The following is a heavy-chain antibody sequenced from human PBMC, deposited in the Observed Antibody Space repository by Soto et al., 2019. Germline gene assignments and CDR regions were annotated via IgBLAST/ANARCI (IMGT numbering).Heavy chain of an antibody. CDR3: ARSIVATSMTTVTTRPIYYFDY. V-gene: IGHV4-34*01. Sequence: PAETLSLTCAVDGGSFSGYYWSWIRKPTGKGLEWIGEINHSGSTNYNPSLKSRVTISVDTSKNQFSLKLSSVTAADTAVYYCARSIVATSMTTVTTRPIYYFDYWGQGALVTVSS. CDR1: GGSFSGYY. CDR2: INHSGST. J-gene: IGHJ4*02. D-gene: IGHD4-17*01.